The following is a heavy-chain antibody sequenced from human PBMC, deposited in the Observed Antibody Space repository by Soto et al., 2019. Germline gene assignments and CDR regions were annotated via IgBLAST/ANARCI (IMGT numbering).Heavy chain of an antibody. D-gene: IGHD2-21*02. CDR2: INAGNGNT. CDR3: ARSIVVVTAADY. CDR1: GYTLTRYA. J-gene: IGHJ4*02. Sequence: QVQLVQSGAEVKKPGASVKVSCKASGYTLTRYALHWVRQAPGQGLEWMGWINAGNGNTKYSQKFQGRVTITRDTSASTAYMELSSLRSEDTAVYYCARSIVVVTAADYWGQGTLVTVSS. V-gene: IGHV1-3*01.